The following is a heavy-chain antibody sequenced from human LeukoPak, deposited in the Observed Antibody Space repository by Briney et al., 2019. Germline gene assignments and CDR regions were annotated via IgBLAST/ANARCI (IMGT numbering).Heavy chain of an antibody. CDR3: ATLPRYDSSGYYYARPFDY. V-gene: IGHV4-34*01. CDR2: INPSGST. J-gene: IGHJ4*02. CDR1: GGSFSCYY. Sequence: PSETLSITCAVYGGSFSCYYWSWIRQPPAKGLELIGEINPSGSTNYNPSLKSRVTISVDTSKNQFSLKLSSVTAADTAVYYCATLPRYDSSGYYYARPFDYWGQGTLVTVSS. D-gene: IGHD3-22*01.